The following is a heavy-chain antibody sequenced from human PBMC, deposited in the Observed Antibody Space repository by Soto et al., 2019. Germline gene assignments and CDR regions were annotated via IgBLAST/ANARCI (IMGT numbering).Heavy chain of an antibody. CDR1: GFSLRTTGEG. D-gene: IGHD6-19*01. J-gene: IGHJ4*02. CDR3: AHRKRTITVATYFDL. V-gene: IGHV2-5*02. CDR2: IYWDADK. Sequence: QITLKESDPTLVKPTQTLTLTCTFSGFSLRTTGEGVGWIRQTPGKALEWLALIYWDADKRYSPSLKNRLTISTDTSESQVVLTMTNMDPVDTGTYFCAHRKRTITVATYFDLWGQGTPVTVSS.